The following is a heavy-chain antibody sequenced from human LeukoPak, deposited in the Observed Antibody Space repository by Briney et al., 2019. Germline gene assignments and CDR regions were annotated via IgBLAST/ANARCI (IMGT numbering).Heavy chain of an antibody. D-gene: IGHD2-2*01. CDR3: ARRLTQYDCFDP. J-gene: IGHJ5*02. CDR2: TYYRSTWYN. CDR1: GDSVSSNSVT. V-gene: IGHV6-1*01. Sequence: SQTLSLTCAVSGDSVSSNSVTWNWIRQSPSRGREGLVRTYYRSTWYNDYAVSARGRITVNPDTSKNQFPLHLNSVTPEDTAVYYCARRLTQYDCFDPWGQGILVTVSS.